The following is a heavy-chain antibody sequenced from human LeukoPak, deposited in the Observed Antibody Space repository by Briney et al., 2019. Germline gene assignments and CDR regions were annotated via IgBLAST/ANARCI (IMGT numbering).Heavy chain of an antibody. CDR3: ASESPYCSSTSCYTVGANWFDP. V-gene: IGHV4-39*07. CDR1: GGSISSSSYY. D-gene: IGHD2-2*02. J-gene: IGHJ5*02. CDR2: IYYSGST. Sequence: TSETLSLTCTVSGGSISSSSYYWGWIRQPPGKGLEWIGSIYYSGSTYYNPSLKSRVTISVDTSKNQFSLKLSSVTAADTAVYYCASESPYCSSTSCYTVGANWFDPWGQGTLVTVSS.